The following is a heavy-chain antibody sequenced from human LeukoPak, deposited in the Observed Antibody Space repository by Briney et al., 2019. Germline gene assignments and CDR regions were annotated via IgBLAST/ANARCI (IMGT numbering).Heavy chain of an antibody. Sequence: GGSLRLSCAASGFTFSSYAMGWVRQAPGKGLEWVSAISGSGGSTYYADSVKGRFTISRDNSKNTLYLQMNSLRAEDTAVYYCAKLPYYDILTGYSAPHFDYWGQGTLVTVSS. CDR2: ISGSGGST. V-gene: IGHV3-23*01. CDR3: AKLPYYDILTGYSAPHFDY. CDR1: GFTFSSYA. D-gene: IGHD3-9*01. J-gene: IGHJ4*02.